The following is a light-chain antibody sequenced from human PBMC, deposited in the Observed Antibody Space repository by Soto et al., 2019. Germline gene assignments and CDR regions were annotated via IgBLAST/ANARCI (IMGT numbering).Light chain of an antibody. J-gene: IGKJ1*01. CDR2: GAS. V-gene: IGKV3-11*01. CDR1: QSVSRY. CDR3: QQRSNWQT. Sequence: IVLTQSPVTLSLSPGARATLSCRASQSVSRYLAWYQQKPDQAPRLLIYGASSRATGIPSRFSGSGSGTEFTLTISSLEPEDFAVYYCQQRSNWQTFGQGTKVDI.